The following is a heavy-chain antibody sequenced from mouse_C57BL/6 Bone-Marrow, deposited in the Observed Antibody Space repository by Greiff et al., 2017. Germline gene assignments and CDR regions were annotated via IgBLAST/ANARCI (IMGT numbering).Heavy chain of an antibody. CDR1: GFTFSDYG. J-gene: IGHJ2*01. CDR3: ARPYFDY. V-gene: IGHV5-17*01. CDR2: ISSGSSTI. Sequence: DVQLVESGGGLVKPGGSLKLSCAASGFTFSDYGMHWVRQAPEQGLEWVAYISSGSSTIYYADTVKGRFTISSDNANNTLFLQMTSLRSEDTAMYYCARPYFDYWGQGTTLTVSS.